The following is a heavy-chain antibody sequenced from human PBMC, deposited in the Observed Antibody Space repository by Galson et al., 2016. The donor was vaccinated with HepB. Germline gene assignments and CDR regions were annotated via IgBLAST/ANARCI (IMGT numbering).Heavy chain of an antibody. Sequence: SLRLSCAASGFRFSIYWMHWVRQVPGKGLMWVSRISADGNDIKYADSVKGRFTIARDNARNTVYLQMNSLRAEDTAVYFCARDKTMLGPTTVDYWGQGTLVTVSS. CDR1: GFRFSIYW. J-gene: IGHJ4*02. CDR2: ISADGNDI. D-gene: IGHD1-1*01. V-gene: IGHV3-74*01. CDR3: ARDKTMLGPTTVDY.